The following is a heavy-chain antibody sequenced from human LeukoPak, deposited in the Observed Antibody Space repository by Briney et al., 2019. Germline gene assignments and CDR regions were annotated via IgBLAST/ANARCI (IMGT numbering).Heavy chain of an antibody. D-gene: IGHD3-9*01. J-gene: IGHJ5*02. Sequence: SETLSLTCAVYGGSFSGYYWSWLRQPPGKGLEWIGEINHSGSTNYNPSLKSRATISLDTSKNQFSLKLSSVTAADTAVYYCARGTYYDILTGYYFSSRPFDPWGQGTLVTVSS. CDR1: GGSFSGYY. CDR2: INHSGST. V-gene: IGHV4-34*01. CDR3: ARGTYYDILTGYYFSSRPFDP.